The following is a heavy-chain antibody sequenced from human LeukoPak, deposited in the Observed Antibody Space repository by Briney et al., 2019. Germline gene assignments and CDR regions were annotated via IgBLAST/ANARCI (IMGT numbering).Heavy chain of an antibody. Sequence: SEALSLTCTVSGGSITRYYWSWLRQPPGKALVWLGYVYYSGSTNYNPSLKSRVTISADTSKNQFSLRLSSVTAADTAVYYWARDQIGDYVMDYWGQGTLVTVSS. V-gene: IGHV4-59*01. CDR1: GGSITRYY. J-gene: IGHJ4*02. D-gene: IGHD4-17*01. CDR2: VYYSGST. CDR3: ARDQIGDYVMDY.